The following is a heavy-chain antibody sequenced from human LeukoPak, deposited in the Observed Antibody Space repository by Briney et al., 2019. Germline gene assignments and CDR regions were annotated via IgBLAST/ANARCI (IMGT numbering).Heavy chain of an antibody. D-gene: IGHD3-3*01. CDR3: AKDRFFGYGDYFDY. Sequence: PGGSLRLSCAASGFPFSSYGMSWVRQAPGKGLEWVSAISGSGGSTYYADSVKGRFTISRDNSKNTLYLQMNSLRAEDTAVYYCAKDRFFGYGDYFDYWGQGTLVTVSS. CDR1: GFPFSSYG. CDR2: ISGSGGST. J-gene: IGHJ4*02. V-gene: IGHV3-23*01.